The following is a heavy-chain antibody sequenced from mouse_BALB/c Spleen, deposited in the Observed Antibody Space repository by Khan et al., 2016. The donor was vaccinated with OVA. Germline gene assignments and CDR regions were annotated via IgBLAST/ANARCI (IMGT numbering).Heavy chain of an antibody. D-gene: IGHD4-1*01. CDR2: ISSGGDYT. V-gene: IGHV5-6*01. CDR3: ASHLTGSFAY. CDR1: GFTFSSYS. Sequence: EVELVESGGDLVKPGGSLKLSCAASGFTFSSYSMSWVRQTPDKRLEWVATISSGGDYTYYPDSVQGRFTISRDNAKNTLYLQMSSLKSEDTAMYYCASHLTGSFAYWVQGTLVTVSA. J-gene: IGHJ3*01.